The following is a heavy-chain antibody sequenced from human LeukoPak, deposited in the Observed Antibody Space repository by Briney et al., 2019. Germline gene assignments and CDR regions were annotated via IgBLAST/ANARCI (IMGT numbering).Heavy chain of an antibody. CDR2: ISTNGDST. CDR1: GFTFSTYA. J-gene: IGHJ4*02. V-gene: IGHV3-64D*06. CDR3: ARDRGVGYGPSDLDS. Sequence: PGGSLRLSCSASGFTFSTYAIHWVRQAPGKGLEYVSAISTNGDSTYYADAVKGRFTISRDNSKNTLYLQMTSLRAEDTAVYYCARDRGVGYGPSDLDSWGQGALVTVSS. D-gene: IGHD1-1*01.